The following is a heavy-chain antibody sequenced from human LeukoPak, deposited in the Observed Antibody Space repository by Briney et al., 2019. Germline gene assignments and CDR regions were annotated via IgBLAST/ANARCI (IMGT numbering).Heavy chain of an antibody. D-gene: IGHD3-10*01. J-gene: IGHJ4*02. Sequence: GASVKVSCKASGYTFTSYDVNWVRQAPGQGLEWMGWMSPNSGNTGYAQDFQGRVAITRDTSISTAYMELSSLKSEDTAVYYCARSGTGDERIGVDYWGQGTLVTVSS. V-gene: IGHV1-8*03. CDR3: ARSGTGDERIGVDY. CDR2: MSPNSGNT. CDR1: GYTFTSYD.